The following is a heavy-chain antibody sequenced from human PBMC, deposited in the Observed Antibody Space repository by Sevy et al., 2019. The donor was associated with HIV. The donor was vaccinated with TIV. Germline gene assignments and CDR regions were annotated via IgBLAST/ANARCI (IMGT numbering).Heavy chain of an antibody. CDR2: IKRDGSEK. J-gene: IGHJ6*02. D-gene: IGHD2-2*01. CDR1: GFVFSDYW. CDR3: ARDCSSATCLWGMDV. Sequence: GGFLRLSCAASGFVFSDYWMSWVRQAPGKGLEWVANIKRDGSEKYYVASVKGRFTISRDNAKTSLYLQMNSLRGEDTAVYYCARDCSSATCLWGMDVWGQGTMVTVSS. V-gene: IGHV3-7*03.